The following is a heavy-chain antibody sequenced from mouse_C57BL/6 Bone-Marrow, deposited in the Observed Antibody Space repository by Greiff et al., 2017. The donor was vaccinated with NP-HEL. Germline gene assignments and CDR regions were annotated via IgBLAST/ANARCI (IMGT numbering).Heavy chain of an antibody. CDR2: FHPYNDDT. D-gene: IGHD1-1*01. Sequence: VQRVESGAELVKPGASVKMSCKASGYTFTTYPIEWMKQNHGKSLEWIGNFHPYNDDTKYNEKFKGKATLTVEKSSSTVYLELSRLTSDDSAVYYCARRGVLRGYWYFDVWGTGTTVTVSS. CDR1: GYTFTTYP. CDR3: ARRGVLRGYWYFDV. J-gene: IGHJ1*03. V-gene: IGHV1-47*01.